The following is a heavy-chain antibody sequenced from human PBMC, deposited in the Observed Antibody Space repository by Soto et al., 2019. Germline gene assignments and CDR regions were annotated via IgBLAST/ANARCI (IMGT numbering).Heavy chain of an antibody. V-gene: IGHV1-69*01. CDR3: AKDLHSSGWNDAFDI. Sequence: QVQLVQSGAEVKKPGSSVKVSCKASGGTFSSYGISWVRQAPGQGLEWMGGIIPLFGTSNYAQKFQGRVTITADESTSTAYMELSSLRSEDTAVYYCAKDLHSSGWNDAFDIWGQGTMVTVSS. D-gene: IGHD6-19*01. J-gene: IGHJ3*02. CDR2: IIPLFGTS. CDR1: GGTFSSYG.